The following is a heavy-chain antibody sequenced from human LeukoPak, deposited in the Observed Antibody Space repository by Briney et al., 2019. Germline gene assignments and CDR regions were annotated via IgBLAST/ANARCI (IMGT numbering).Heavy chain of an antibody. CDR1: GGSFSGYY. V-gene: IGHV4-34*01. D-gene: IGHD5-18*01. CDR3: ARGRTRLDTATVLFY. J-gene: IGHJ4*02. Sequence: PSETLSLTCAVYGGSFSGYYWSWIRQPPGKGLEWIGEINHSGSTNYNPSLKSRVTISVDTSKNQFSLKLSSVTAADTAVYYCARGRTRLDTATVLFYWGQGTLVTVSS. CDR2: INHSGST.